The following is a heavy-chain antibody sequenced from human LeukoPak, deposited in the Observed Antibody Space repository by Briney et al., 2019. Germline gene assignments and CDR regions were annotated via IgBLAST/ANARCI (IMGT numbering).Heavy chain of an antibody. CDR1: GGSISSGGYY. D-gene: IGHD6-13*01. CDR2: IYYSGST. V-gene: IGHV4-31*03. J-gene: IGHJ5*02. Sequence: TSETLSLTCTVSGGSISSGGYYWSWIRQHPGKGLEWIGYIYYSGSTYYNPSLKSRVTISVDTSKNQFSLKLSSVTAADTAVYYCARVSAAGHGRANWFDPWGQGTLVTVSS. CDR3: ARVSAAGHGRANWFDP.